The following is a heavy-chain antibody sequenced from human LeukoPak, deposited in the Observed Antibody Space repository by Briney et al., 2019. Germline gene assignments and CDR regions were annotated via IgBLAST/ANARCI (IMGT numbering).Heavy chain of an antibody. CDR1: GFTFSAYN. D-gene: IGHD3-10*01. CDR2: IGGSSSNI. Sequence: PGGSLRLSCVASGFTFSAYNMNWVRQAPGKGLEWVSSIGGSSSNIFYADSVKGRFTISRDNAKKSLYLQMDSLTDEDTAVYCCARDPVRGSGSPGFHWGQGTLVTVSS. J-gene: IGHJ4*02. V-gene: IGHV3-21*01. CDR3: ARDPVRGSGSPGFH.